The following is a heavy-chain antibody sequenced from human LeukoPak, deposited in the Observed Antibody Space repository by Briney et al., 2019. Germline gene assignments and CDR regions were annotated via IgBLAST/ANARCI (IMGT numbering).Heavy chain of an antibody. Sequence: GGSLRLSCAASGFTFSSYGMHWVRQAPGKGLEWVAVLSYDGRNKYYADSLKGRFTISRDNSKNTLFLQMNSLRAEDTAVYYCAKGETRDAYNLGATDYWGQGTLVTVSS. CDR2: LSYDGRNK. CDR3: AKGETRDAYNLGATDY. CDR1: GFTFSSYG. D-gene: IGHD5-24*01. J-gene: IGHJ4*02. V-gene: IGHV3-30*18.